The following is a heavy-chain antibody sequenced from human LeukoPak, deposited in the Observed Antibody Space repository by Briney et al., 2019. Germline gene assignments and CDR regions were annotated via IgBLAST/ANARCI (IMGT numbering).Heavy chain of an antibody. CDR2: ISSNGGVT. CDR1: GFTFSSYA. Sequence: GGSLRLSCSASGFTFSSYAMHWVRQAPGKGLEYVSAISSNGGVTYYADSVKGRFTISRDNSKNTLYLQMSSLRAEDTAVYYCSGGVQLERPYYYYYRTDVWGKGTTVTVSS. J-gene: IGHJ6*04. D-gene: IGHD1-1*01. V-gene: IGHV3-64D*06. CDR3: SGGVQLERPYYYYYRTDV.